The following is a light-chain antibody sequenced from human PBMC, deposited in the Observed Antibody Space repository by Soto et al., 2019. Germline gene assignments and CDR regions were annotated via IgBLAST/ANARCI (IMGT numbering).Light chain of an antibody. Sequence: EIVLTQSPATLSLSPGERATLSCRASQSVSSYLAWYQQKPGQAPRLLIYDASNRATGIPARFSGSGSGTDFTLTISSLEPEDIAVDYCQQRSISQFTFGPGTKVDIK. CDR2: DAS. CDR3: QQRSISQFT. V-gene: IGKV3-11*01. CDR1: QSVSSY. J-gene: IGKJ3*01.